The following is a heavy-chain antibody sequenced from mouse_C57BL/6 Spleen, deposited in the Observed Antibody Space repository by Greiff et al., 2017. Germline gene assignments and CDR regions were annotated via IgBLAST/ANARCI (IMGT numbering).Heavy chain of an antibody. CDR2: IDPEDGDT. D-gene: IGHD3-2*02. V-gene: IGHV14-1*01. CDR3: TETAQALFAY. CDR1: GFNIKDYY. J-gene: IGHJ3*01. Sequence: DVKLQESGAELVRPGASVKLSCTASGFNIKDYYMHWVKQRPEQGLEWIGRIDPEDGDTEYAPKFQGKATMTADTSSNTAYLQLSSLTSEDTAVYYCTETAQALFAYWGQGTLVTVSA.